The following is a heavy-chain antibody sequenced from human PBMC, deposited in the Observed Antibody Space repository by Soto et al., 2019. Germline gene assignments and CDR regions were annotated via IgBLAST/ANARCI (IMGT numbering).Heavy chain of an antibody. V-gene: IGHV3-23*01. CDR1: GFTFSSYG. CDR2: ISGSGGST. Sequence: GGSLRLSCAASGFTFSSYGRSWVRQAPGKGLEWVSAISGSGGSTYYADSVKGRFTISRDNSKNTLYLQMNSLRAEDTAVYYCAKSYCSSTSCYVPYYYYMDVWGKGTTVTVSS. CDR3: AKSYCSSTSCYVPYYYYMDV. J-gene: IGHJ6*03. D-gene: IGHD2-2*01.